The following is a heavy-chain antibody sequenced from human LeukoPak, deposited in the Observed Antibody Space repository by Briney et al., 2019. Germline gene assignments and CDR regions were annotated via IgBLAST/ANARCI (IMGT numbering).Heavy chain of an antibody. CDR3: AKENYYYDSSPYDY. CDR2: IYSGGST. CDR1: GFTVSSNY. J-gene: IGHJ4*02. Sequence: GGSLRLSCAASGFTVSSNYMSWVRQAPGKGLEWVSVIYSGGSTYYADSVKGRFTISRDNSKNTLYLQMNSLRAEDTAVYYCAKENYYYDSSPYDYWGQGTLVTVSA. V-gene: IGHV3-66*01. D-gene: IGHD3-22*01.